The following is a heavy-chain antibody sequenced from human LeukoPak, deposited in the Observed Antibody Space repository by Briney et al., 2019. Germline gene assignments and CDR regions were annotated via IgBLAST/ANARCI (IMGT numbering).Heavy chain of an antibody. J-gene: IGHJ3*02. Sequence: ASVKVSCKASGYTFTSYYMHWVRQAPGQGLEWMGIINPSGGSTSYAQKFQGRVTMTRDMSTSTVYMDLSSLRSEDTAVYYCAREKRTCLGLSHGLEDPFDIWAKGQWSPSLQ. CDR1: GYTFTSYY. CDR2: INPSGGST. V-gene: IGHV1-46*01. D-gene: IGHD3/OR15-3a*01. CDR3: AREKRTCLGLSHGLEDPFDI.